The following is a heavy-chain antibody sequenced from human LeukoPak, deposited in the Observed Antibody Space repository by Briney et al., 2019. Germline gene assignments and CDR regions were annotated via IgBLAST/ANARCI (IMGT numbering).Heavy chain of an antibody. V-gene: IGHV4-39*01. CDR1: GGSISSSSYY. J-gene: IGHJ4*02. CDR2: IYYSGST. CDR3: ARHVTNLLTTVAAD. D-gene: IGHD4-11*01. Sequence: SETLSLTCTVSGGSISSSSYYWGWIRQPPGKGLEWIGSIYYSGSTYYNPSLKSRVTISVDTSKNQFSLKLSSVTAADTAVYYCARHVTNLLTTVAADWGQGTLVTVSS.